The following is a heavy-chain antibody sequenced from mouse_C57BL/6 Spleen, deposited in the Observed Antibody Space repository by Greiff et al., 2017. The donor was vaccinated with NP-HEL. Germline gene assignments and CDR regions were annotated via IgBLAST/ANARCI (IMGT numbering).Heavy chain of an antibody. Sequence: VKLQESGPGLVQPSQSLSITCTVSGFSLTSYGVHWVRQSPGKGLEWLGVIWSGGSTAYYAAFISRQSISKDNSKSQVFSKLNSLQADDTAIYYCARNYCSFPWFAYWGQGTLVTVSA. J-gene: IGHJ3*01. CDR2: IWSGGST. CDR1: GFSLTSYG. V-gene: IGHV2-2*01. CDR3: ARNYCSFPWFAY. D-gene: IGHD2-12*01.